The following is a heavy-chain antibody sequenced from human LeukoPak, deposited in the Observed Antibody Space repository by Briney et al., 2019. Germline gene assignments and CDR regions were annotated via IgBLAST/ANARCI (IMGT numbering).Heavy chain of an antibody. CDR3: VRGLTTVATWLYL. D-gene: IGHD4-17*01. V-gene: IGHV1-2*02. CDR2: ISPNSGDT. Sequence: ASVKVSCKASGYTFTGYLMHWVRQAPGQGLEWMGWISPNSGDTKYAQKFRGRLTMTRDTSISTAYMEVSRLRSDDTAVYYCVRGLTTVATWLYLWGRGTLVTVSS. CDR1: GYTFTGYL. J-gene: IGHJ2*01.